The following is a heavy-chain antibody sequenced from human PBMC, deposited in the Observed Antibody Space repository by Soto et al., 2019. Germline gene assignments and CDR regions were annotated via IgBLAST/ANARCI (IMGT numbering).Heavy chain of an antibody. D-gene: IGHD3-10*01. CDR1: GFTFSSYA. CDR3: AKDRMVRGVITEYFQH. V-gene: IGHV3-23*01. CDR2: ISGSGGST. J-gene: IGHJ1*01. Sequence: PGGSLRLSCAASGFTFSSYAMSWVRQAPGKGLEWVSAISGSGGSTYYADSVKGRFTISRDNSKNTLYLQMNSLRAEDTAVYYCAKDRMVRGVITEYFQHWGQGTLVTVSS.